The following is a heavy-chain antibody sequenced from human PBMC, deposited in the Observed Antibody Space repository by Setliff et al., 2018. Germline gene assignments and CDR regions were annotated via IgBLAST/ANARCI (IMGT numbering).Heavy chain of an antibody. CDR2: THTDGITI. CDR1: GFTFSNAW. Sequence: GGSLRLSCAASGFTFSNAWMIWVRQAPGKGLERVSKTHTDGITIYSDSVRGRFTIFRDSAKNSLHLQMTSLSAEDTAVYYCARRLPYFGMDVWGQGTTVTVSS. J-gene: IGHJ6*02. CDR3: ARRLPYFGMDV. D-gene: IGHD2-15*01. V-gene: IGHV3-48*04.